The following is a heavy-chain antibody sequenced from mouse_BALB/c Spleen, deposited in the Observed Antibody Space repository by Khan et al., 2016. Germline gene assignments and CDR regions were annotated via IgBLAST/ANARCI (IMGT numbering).Heavy chain of an antibody. D-gene: IGHD3-1*01. V-gene: IGHV3-2*02. CDR2: ISYSGST. J-gene: IGHJ3*01. Sequence: EVQLQESGPGLVKPSQSLSLTCTVTGYSITSDYAWNWIRQFPGNKLEWMGYISYSGSTSYNPSLKSRISITRDTSKNQFFLQLNSVTAEDTAAYYCARGHRGFAYWGQGTLVTVSA. CDR1: GYSITSDYA. CDR3: ARGHRGFAY.